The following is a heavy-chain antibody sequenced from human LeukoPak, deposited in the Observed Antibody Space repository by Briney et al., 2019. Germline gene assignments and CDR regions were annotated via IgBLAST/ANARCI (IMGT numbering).Heavy chain of an antibody. V-gene: IGHV3-23*01. D-gene: IGHD3-10*01. Sequence: GGSLRLSCVASGFSFTTHAMGWVRQAPGKGLEWVSHISGSGGSTKYSGSVKGRFTISRDNSKNTLYLQINSLRADDTAVYYCAKDQDPHSYGSGSYAPFDYWGRGTLVTVSS. CDR2: ISGSGGST. CDR3: AKDQDPHSYGSGSYAPFDY. CDR1: GFSFTTHA. J-gene: IGHJ4*02.